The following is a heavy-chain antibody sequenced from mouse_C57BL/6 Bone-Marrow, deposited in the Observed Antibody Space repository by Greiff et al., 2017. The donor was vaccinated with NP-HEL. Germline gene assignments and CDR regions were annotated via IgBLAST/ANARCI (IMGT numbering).Heavy chain of an antibody. CDR1: GFTFTDYY. Sequence: EVNVVDSGGGLVQPGGSLSLSCAASGFTFTDYYMSWVRQPPGKALEWLGFIRNKANGYTTEYSASVKGRFTISRDNSQSILYLQMNALRAEDSATYYCARSGSNYWFAYWGQGTLVTVSA. CDR3: ARSGSNYWFAY. J-gene: IGHJ3*01. V-gene: IGHV7-3*01. D-gene: IGHD2-5*01. CDR2: IRNKANGYTT.